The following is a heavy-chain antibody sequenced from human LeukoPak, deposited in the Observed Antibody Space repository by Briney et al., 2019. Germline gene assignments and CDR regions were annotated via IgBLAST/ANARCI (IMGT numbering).Heavy chain of an antibody. CDR1: LYTFTDYF. CDR3: ARAPLRLRISGVVIIHDAFAI. CDR2: VNSYTGDT. D-gene: IGHD3-3*01. V-gene: IGHV1-2*02. Sequence: GASVKVSCKASLYTFTDYFIHWVRQAPGPGLEWMGWVNSYTGDTNYAQKFQARVTMTRATSTSPAYMELSRLTYEDTAIYLCARAPLRLRISGVVIIHDAFAIWGQGTMVTVSS. J-gene: IGHJ3*02.